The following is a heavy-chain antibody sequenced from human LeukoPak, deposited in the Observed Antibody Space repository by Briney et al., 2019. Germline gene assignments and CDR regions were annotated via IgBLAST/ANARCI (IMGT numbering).Heavy chain of an antibody. J-gene: IGHJ4*02. CDR3: ARAGYYYDSSGYFVY. CDR1: GFTFKIYS. V-gene: IGHV3-21*06. Sequence: GGSLRLSCAASGFTFKIYSMNWVRQAPGKGLEWVSSISSSSNYRYFADSVNGRFTISRDNAKNSLYLQMNSLRAEDTAVYYCARAGYYYDSSGYFVYWGQGTLVTVSS. D-gene: IGHD3-22*01. CDR2: ISSSSNYR.